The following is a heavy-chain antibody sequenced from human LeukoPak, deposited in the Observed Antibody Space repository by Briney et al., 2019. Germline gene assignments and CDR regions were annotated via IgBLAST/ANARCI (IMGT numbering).Heavy chain of an antibody. CDR2: ISYDGSNK. CDR3: ATGTYYPGYAFDI. J-gene: IGHJ3*02. Sequence: GGSLRLSCAASGFTFSSYGMHWVRQAPGKGLEWVAVISYDGSNKYYADSVKGRFTISRDNSKNTLYLQMNSLRAEDTAVYYCATGTYYPGYAFDIWGQGTMVTVSS. V-gene: IGHV3-30*03. CDR1: GFTFSSYG. D-gene: IGHD3-10*01.